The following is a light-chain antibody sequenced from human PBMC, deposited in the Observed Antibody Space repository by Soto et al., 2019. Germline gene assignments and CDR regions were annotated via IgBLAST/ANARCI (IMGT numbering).Light chain of an antibody. V-gene: IGKV3-15*01. CDR3: QHYNSWPPWT. Sequence: ETVMTPTQATRSVSPKEIATLCCRISQSVSINLAWYQQKPGQAPRLLIYGASTRATGIPARFSGSGSGAEFTLTIISLQYEDFAVYSCQHYNSWPPWTFGQGTKVDI. CDR2: GAS. CDR1: QSVSIN. J-gene: IGKJ1*01.